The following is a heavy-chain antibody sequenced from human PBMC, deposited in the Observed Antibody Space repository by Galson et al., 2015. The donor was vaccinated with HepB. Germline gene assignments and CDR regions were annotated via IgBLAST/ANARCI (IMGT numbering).Heavy chain of an antibody. J-gene: IGHJ4*02. V-gene: IGHV3-23*01. CDR2: MSGSGEST. CDR3: AKEEDWNYFDH. CDR1: GFRFRNYA. Sequence: SLRLSCAASGFRFRNYAVAWVRQAPGKGLEWVSAMSGSGESTYYADSVKGRFTISRDNSKDTLYLQMNSLRGEDTAVYYCAKEEDWNYFDHWGQGTLVTVSS. D-gene: IGHD1-1*01.